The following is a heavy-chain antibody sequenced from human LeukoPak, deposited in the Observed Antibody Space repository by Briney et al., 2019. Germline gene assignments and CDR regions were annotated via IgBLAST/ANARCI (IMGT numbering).Heavy chain of an antibody. CDR1: VFTLSSYW. Sequence: PAGSLRLSCAASVFTLSSYWMNWVRQAPGKGLEWEANIKQDGNEKFYVDSVKGRLTISRDNAKNSLYLQMTSLRAEDTAVYYCARVGLGYCSSTSCHNWFDPWGQGTLVTVSS. CDR2: IKQDGNEK. CDR3: ARVGLGYCSSTSCHNWFDP. V-gene: IGHV3-7*01. D-gene: IGHD2-2*01. J-gene: IGHJ5*02.